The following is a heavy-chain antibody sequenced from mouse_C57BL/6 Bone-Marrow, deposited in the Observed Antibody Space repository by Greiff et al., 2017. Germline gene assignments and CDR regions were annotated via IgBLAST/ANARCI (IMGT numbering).Heavy chain of an antibody. CDR1: CYTFTSYW. Sequence: VQLQQPGAELVKPGASVKMSCKASCYTFTSYWITWVKPRPGQGLEWIGDFYPGSGSTTYNEKFKGKATLTGHASASTAYMQLSSLTSEDSAVYYCARPYYGNYWYFDVWGTGTTVTVSS. CDR2: FYPGSGST. J-gene: IGHJ1*03. D-gene: IGHD2-10*01. CDR3: ARPYYGNYWYFDV. V-gene: IGHV1-55*01.